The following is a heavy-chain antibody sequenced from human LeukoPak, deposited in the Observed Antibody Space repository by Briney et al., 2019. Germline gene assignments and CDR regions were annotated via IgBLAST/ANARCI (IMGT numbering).Heavy chain of an antibody. J-gene: IGHJ4*02. D-gene: IGHD4-17*01. CDR3: ARGRYGDYFDY. V-gene: IGHV3-66*01. CDR2: IYSGGST. Sequence: GGSLRLSCAASGFTVSSNYMSWVRQAPGKGLEWVSVIYSGGSTYYADFVKGRFTISRDNSKNTLYLQMNSLRAEDTAVYYCARGRYGDYFDYWGQGTLVTVSS. CDR1: GFTVSSNY.